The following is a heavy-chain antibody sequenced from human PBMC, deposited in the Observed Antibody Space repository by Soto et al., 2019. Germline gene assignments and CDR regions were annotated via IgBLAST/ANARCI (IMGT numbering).Heavy chain of an antibody. Sequence: LPYTSSEFMIRNHAFNWVSQPQRKGLEWVSAISGSGGITYYADSVKGRLTISRDNSKNTLYLQMNSLRAEDTAVYYCAKAEKNSAVAGYFDFCGQRPLVTGSS. V-gene: IGHV3-23*01. D-gene: IGHD6-19*01. CDR1: EFMIRNHA. J-gene: IGHJ4*01. CDR3: AKAEKNSAVAGYFDF. CDR2: ISGSGGIT.